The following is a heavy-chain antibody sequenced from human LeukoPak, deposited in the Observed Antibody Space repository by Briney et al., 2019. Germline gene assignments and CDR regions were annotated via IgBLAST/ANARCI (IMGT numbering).Heavy chain of an antibody. CDR3: ARHEAGKYYYGSGSSYYYYYYMDV. CDR1: GYSFTSYY. CDR2: IYPGDSDT. V-gene: IGHV5-51*01. Sequence: GESLKISCKGSGYSFTSYYIAWVRQMPGKGLEWMGIIYPGDSDTRYSPSFQGQVTISADKSISTAYLQWSSLKASDTAMYYCARHEAGKYYYGSGSSYYYYYYMDVWGKGTTVTVSS. D-gene: IGHD3-10*01. J-gene: IGHJ6*03.